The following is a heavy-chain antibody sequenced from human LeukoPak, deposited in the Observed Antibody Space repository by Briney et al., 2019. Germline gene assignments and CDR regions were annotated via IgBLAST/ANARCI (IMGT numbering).Heavy chain of an antibody. J-gene: IGHJ4*02. V-gene: IGHV3-9*01. CDR3: AKGPDYGDYDLTYFDY. CDR2: ISWNSGSI. D-gene: IGHD4-17*01. CDR1: GFTLDDYA. Sequence: GGSLRLSCAASGFTLDDYAMHWVRHAPGKGLEWVSGISWNSGSIGYADSVKGRFTISRDNAKNSLYLQMNSLRAEDTALYYCAKGPDYGDYDLTYFDYWGQGTLVTVSS.